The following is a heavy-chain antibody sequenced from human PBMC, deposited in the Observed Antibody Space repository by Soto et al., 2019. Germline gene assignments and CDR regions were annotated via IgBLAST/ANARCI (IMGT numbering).Heavy chain of an antibody. J-gene: IGHJ4*02. CDR2: IYNSGRT. CDR1: GGSISSYY. Sequence: QVQLQESGPGLVKPSETLSLTCTVSGGSISSYYWSWIRQPPGKGLEWIGYIYNSGRTNYNPSLKSRVTISVDTSKNQFSLKLSSVTAADTAVYCCARRYGYSFDYWGQGTLVTVSS. CDR3: ARRYGYSFDY. V-gene: IGHV4-59*08. D-gene: IGHD1-1*01.